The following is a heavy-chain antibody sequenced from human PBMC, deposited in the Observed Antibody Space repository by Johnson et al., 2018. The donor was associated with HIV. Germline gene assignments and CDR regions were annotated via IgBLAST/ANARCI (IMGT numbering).Heavy chain of an antibody. Sequence: VQLVESGGGLVQPGGSLRLPCAASEFTFPSYAMSWVRQAPGKGLEWASLILGSGGNKYNADSGRGRFTISRDNSKNTLYLQMNSLRAEDTAVYYCAKALNYYDSEEDAFDVWGQGTMVTVSS. V-gene: IGHV3-23*04. D-gene: IGHD3-22*01. CDR1: EFTFPSYA. J-gene: IGHJ3*01. CDR3: AKALNYYDSEEDAFDV. CDR2: ILGSGGNK.